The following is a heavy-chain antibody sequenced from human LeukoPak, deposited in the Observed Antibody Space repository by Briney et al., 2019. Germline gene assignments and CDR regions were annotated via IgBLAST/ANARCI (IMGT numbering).Heavy chain of an antibody. D-gene: IGHD2-2*01. J-gene: IGHJ4*02. CDR1: GYTFTNYY. CDR3: GRARYCSSLSCSFDF. V-gene: IGHV1-46*01. Sequence: ASVKVSCKASGYTFTNYYMQWVRQAPGQGLEWMGIINPSGGSTTYAQRFQGRVTMTRNASTSTVYMELTSLRSEDTAVYYCGRARYCSSLSCSFDFWGQGSLVAVSS. CDR2: INPSGGST.